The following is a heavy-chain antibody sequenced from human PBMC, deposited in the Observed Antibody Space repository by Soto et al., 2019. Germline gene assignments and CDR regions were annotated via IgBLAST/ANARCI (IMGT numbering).Heavy chain of an antibody. J-gene: IGHJ4*02. CDR1: GFTFDDYA. D-gene: IGHD6-6*01. V-gene: IGHV3-9*01. CDR2: ISWNSGSI. CDR3: ARIGYTSSSLDY. Sequence: EVQLVESGGGLVQPGRSLRLSCAASGFTFDDYAMHWVRQAPGKGLEWVSGISWNSGSIGYADSVKGRFTISRDNAKNSVYLQMNSLRAEDTAVYYCARIGYTSSSLDYWGQGTLVKVSS.